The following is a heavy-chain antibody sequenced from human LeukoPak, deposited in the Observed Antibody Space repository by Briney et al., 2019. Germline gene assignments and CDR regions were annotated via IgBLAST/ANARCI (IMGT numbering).Heavy chain of an antibody. Sequence: SVKVSCKASGGTFSSYAISWVRHAPGQGLEWMGGIIPIFGTANYAQKFQGRVTITADESTSTAYMELSSLRSEDTAVDYCERVFSSGRSGYFDYWGQGTLVTVSS. V-gene: IGHV1-69*13. CDR1: GGTFSSYA. CDR2: IIPIFGTA. J-gene: IGHJ4*02. CDR3: ERVFSSGRSGYFDY. D-gene: IGHD5-18*01.